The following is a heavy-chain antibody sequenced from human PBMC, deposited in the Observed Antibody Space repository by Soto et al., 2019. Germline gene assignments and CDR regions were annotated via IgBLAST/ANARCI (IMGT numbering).Heavy chain of an antibody. Sequence: EVQLLESEGGLVQPGGSLRLSCAASGFTITTRAMSWVRQAPGKGLQWVSGISASGGTTYYADSVKGRLTISRDNSKNMLYLLMTSLRDDDTAVYYCTTGTQNFDYWGRGTRLTVSS. CDR3: TTGTQNFDY. D-gene: IGHD3-10*01. CDR2: ISASGGTT. V-gene: IGHV3-23*01. J-gene: IGHJ4*02. CDR1: GFTITTRA.